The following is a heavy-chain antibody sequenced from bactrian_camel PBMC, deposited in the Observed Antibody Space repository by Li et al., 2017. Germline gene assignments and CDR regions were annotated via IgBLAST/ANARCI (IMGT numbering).Heavy chain of an antibody. CDR1: KDIRSTNC. CDR3: VRDAGSVGTWWIDY. V-gene: IGHV3S54*01. CDR2: IYTAGGTA. D-gene: IGHD7*01. Sequence: VQLVESGGGSVQTGGSLRLSCEASKDIRSTNCVGWFRQAPGKKREGVAAIYTAGGTAHYVDSVQGRFTISQDNDKNTLYLQMNTLKPEDSAVYYCVRDAGSVGTWWIDYWGQGTQVTVS. J-gene: IGHJ4*01.